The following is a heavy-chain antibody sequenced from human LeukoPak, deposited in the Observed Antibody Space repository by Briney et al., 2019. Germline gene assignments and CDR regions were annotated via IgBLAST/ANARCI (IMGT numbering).Heavy chain of an antibody. CDR2: ISGSGGST. CDR1: GFTFTDYY. J-gene: IGHJ4*02. D-gene: IGHD3-10*01. V-gene: IGHV3-23*01. CDR3: AKDSGSLWSGVDY. Sequence: GGSLRLSCAASGFTFTDYYMSWVRQAPGKGLEWVSAISGSGGSTYYADSVKGRFTISRDNSKNTLYLQMNSLRAEDTAVYYCAKDSGSLWSGVDYWGQGTLVTVSS.